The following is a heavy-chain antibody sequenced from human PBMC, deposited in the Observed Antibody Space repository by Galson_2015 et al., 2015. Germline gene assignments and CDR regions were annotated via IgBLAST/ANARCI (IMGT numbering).Heavy chain of an antibody. D-gene: IGHD5-12*01. Sequence: SVKVSCKASGGTFSSYTISWVRQAPGQGLEWMGRIIPILGIANYAQKFQGRVTITADKSTSTAYMELSSLRSEDTAVYYCLSFGSGYGIDPYYGMDVWGQGTTVAVSS. CDR2: IIPILGIA. J-gene: IGHJ6*02. CDR1: GGTFSSYT. V-gene: IGHV1-69*02. CDR3: LSFGSGYGIDPYYGMDV.